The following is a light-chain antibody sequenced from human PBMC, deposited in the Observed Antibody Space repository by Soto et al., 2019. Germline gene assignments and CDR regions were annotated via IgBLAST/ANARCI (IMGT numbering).Light chain of an antibody. CDR1: QGIRND. J-gene: IGKJ1*01. Sequence: AIQMTQSPSSLSASVGDRVTITCRASQGIRNDLGWYQQRPGKAPKLLIYATSNLQTGVPSRFSGSGSGTAFTLTISILQPEAFATYFCLQDYGYPRTCGQGTKVDIK. V-gene: IGKV1-6*01. CDR2: ATS. CDR3: LQDYGYPRT.